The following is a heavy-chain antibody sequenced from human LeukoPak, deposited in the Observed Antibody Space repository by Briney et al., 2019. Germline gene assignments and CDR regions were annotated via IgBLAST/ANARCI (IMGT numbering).Heavy chain of an antibody. Sequence: WGSLRLYCAASGFTFNTFNMNWVRQAQGQGLEWVSSITSGGDYIYYADSVKGRFTTSRDNAKNSLSLQLNSLRVEDTAVYYCARGHYDVLAASYKWTPDYWGQGTLVTVSS. CDR2: ITSGGDYI. D-gene: IGHD3-9*01. CDR3: ARGHYDVLAASYKWTPDY. J-gene: IGHJ4*02. V-gene: IGHV3-21*01. CDR1: GFTFNTFN.